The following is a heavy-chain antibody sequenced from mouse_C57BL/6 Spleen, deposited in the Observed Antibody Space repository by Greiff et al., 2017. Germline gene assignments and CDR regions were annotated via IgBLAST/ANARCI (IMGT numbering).Heavy chain of an antibody. V-gene: IGHV5-4*01. CDR3: ARDGAGPPPPWFAY. CDR1: GFTFSSYA. CDR2: ISDGGSYT. Sequence: EVMLVESGGGLVKPGGSLKLSCAASGFTFSSYAMSWVRQTPEKRLEWVATISDGGSYTYYPDNVKGRFTISRDNAKNNLYLQMSHLKSEDPAMYYCARDGAGPPPPWFAYWGQGTLVTVSA. J-gene: IGHJ3*01.